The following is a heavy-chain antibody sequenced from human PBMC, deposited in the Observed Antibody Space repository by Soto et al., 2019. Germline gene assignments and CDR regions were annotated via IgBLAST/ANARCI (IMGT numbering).Heavy chain of an antibody. CDR3: ARGVGSSPPQY. CDR2: IYASGSP. J-gene: IGHJ4*02. D-gene: IGHD1-26*01. Sequence: SETLSLTCTISGGSVRVYYWSWIRQSTGQGLEWIGYIYASGSPYYNPSLRSRVTISADTSKNQISLKLTSPTAADTAVYYCARGVGSSPPQYWGRGALVTVSS. CDR1: GGSVRVYY. V-gene: IGHV4-59*02.